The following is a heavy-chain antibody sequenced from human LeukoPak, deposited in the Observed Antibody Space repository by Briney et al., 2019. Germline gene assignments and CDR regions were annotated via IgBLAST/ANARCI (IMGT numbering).Heavy chain of an antibody. CDR1: GYTFTGYY. J-gene: IGHJ6*02. V-gene: IGHV1-2*02. D-gene: IGHD5-12*01. CDR2: INPKSGGT. CDR3: ARAGYAWFLYGMDV. Sequence: ASVKVSCKASGYTFTGYYMHWVRQAPGQGLEWMGGINPKSGGTKYAQTFQGRFTMTRDTSMSTAYMELSRLRSADTAVYYCARAGYAWFLYGMDVWGQGTTVTVSS.